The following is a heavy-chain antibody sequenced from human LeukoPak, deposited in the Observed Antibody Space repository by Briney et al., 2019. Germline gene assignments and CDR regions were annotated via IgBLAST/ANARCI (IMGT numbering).Heavy chain of an antibody. CDR1: GFSLSTSGMC. CDR2: VDCDDDK. Sequence: ESGPTLVNPTQTLTLTCTFSGFSLSTSGMCVSWIPQPPGKALEWFARVDCDDDKYYNTSLKTRLTISKDTSNNHVVLTITNTDPVDTATYYCARIWYDSSGHYYFDYWGQGTLVTVSS. J-gene: IGHJ4*02. D-gene: IGHD3-22*01. V-gene: IGHV2-70*11. CDR3: ARIWYDSSGHYYFDY.